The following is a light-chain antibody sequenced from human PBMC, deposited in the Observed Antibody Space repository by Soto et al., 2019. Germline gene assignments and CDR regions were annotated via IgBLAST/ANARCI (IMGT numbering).Light chain of an antibody. J-gene: IGKJ4*01. CDR2: EAS. CDR3: QERSNWPPLT. CDR1: QSVSSY. Sequence: EIVLTQPPATLSLSPGERATLCCRASQSVSSYLAWYQQKPGQAPRLLTYEASNRATGISARFSGSGSGTDFSLTISSLEPEDFAVYYCQERSNWPPLTFGGGTKVESK. V-gene: IGKV3-11*01.